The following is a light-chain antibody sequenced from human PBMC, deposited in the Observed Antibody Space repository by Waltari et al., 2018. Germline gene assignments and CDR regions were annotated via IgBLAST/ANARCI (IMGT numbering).Light chain of an antibody. CDR3: QERSNWPGGA. V-gene: IGKV3-11*01. CDR1: QNVRTY. Sequence: EIVLTQSPATLSLSAGARATLSCRASQNVRTYLAWFQHRPGQAPRLLIYDASNRATDVPARFTGSGSGTDFTLTISSLQPEDFALYYCQERSNWPGGAFGGGTKVEIK. CDR2: DAS. J-gene: IGKJ4*01.